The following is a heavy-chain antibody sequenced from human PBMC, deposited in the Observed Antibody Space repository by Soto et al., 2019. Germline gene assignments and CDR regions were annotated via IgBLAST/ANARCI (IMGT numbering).Heavy chain of an antibody. CDR3: ARDLGDYGSAVISWFDP. CDR2: IWYDGSNK. J-gene: IGHJ5*02. CDR1: GFTFSSYG. V-gene: IGHV3-33*01. Sequence: QVQLVESGGGVVQPGRSLRLSCAASGFTFSSYGMHWVRQAPGKGLEWVAVIWYDGSNKYYADSVKGRFTISRDNSKNTLYLQMNSLRAEDTAVYYCARDLGDYGSAVISWFDPWGQGTLVTVSS. D-gene: IGHD4-17*01.